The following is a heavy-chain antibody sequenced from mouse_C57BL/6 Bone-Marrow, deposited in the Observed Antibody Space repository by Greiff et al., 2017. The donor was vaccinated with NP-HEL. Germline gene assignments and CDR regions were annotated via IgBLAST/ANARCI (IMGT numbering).Heavy chain of an antibody. CDR3: ARGGTRYFDY. Sequence: EVHLVESGPGLVKPSQSLSLTCSVTGYSITSGYYWNWIRQFPGNKLEWMGYISYDGSNNYNPSLKNRISITRDTSKNQFFLKLNSVTTEDTATYYCARGGTRYFDYWGQGTTLTVSS. J-gene: IGHJ2*01. CDR1: GYSITSGYY. D-gene: IGHD4-1*01. V-gene: IGHV3-6*01. CDR2: ISYDGSN.